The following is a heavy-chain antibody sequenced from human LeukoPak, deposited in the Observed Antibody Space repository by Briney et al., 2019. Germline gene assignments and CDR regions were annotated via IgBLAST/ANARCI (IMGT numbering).Heavy chain of an antibody. V-gene: IGHV4-34*01. CDR3: ARASSRYQLLSRGFQY. CDR1: GGSFSGYY. Sequence: KPSETLSLTCAVYGGSFSGYYWSWIRQPPGKGLEWIGEINHSGSTNYNPSLKSRVTISVDTSKNQFSLKLSSVTAADTAVYYCARASSRYQLLSRGFQYWGQGTLVTVSS. CDR2: INHSGST. D-gene: IGHD2-2*01. J-gene: IGHJ1*01.